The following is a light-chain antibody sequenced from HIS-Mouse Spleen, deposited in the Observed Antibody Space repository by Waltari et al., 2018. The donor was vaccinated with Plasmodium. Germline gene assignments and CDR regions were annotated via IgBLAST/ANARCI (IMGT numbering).Light chain of an antibody. Sequence: SYELTQPPSVPVSPGQPPRITCSGYALPKKYAYWYQQKSGQAPVLVIYEDSKRPSGTPERFSGSSSGTMATLTISGAQVEDEADYYCYSTDSSGNHRVFGGGTKLTVL. CDR2: EDS. CDR1: ALPKKY. CDR3: YSTDSSGNHRV. V-gene: IGLV3-10*01. J-gene: IGLJ3*02.